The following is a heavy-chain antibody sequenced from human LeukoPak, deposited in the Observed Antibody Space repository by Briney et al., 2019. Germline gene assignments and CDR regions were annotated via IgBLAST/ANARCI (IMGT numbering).Heavy chain of an antibody. Sequence: SQTLSLTCTVSGGSISSGDYHWSWIRQPPGKGLEWIGEINHSGSTNYNPSLKSRVTISVDTSKNQFSLELSSVTAADTAVYYCARGWKIDYWAREPWSPSPQ. CDR1: GGSISSGDYH. J-gene: IGHJ4*02. V-gene: IGHV4-30-4*01. D-gene: IGHD1-1*01. CDR3: ARGWKIDY. CDR2: INHSGST.